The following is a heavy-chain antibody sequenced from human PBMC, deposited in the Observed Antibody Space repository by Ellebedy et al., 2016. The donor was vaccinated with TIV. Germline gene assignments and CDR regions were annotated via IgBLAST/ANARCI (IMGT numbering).Heavy chain of an antibody. J-gene: IGHJ4*02. CDR1: GLTFSNYA. V-gene: IGHV3-23*01. CDR3: ARILSGPYFDH. D-gene: IGHD1-26*01. Sequence: GESLKISCAASGLTFSNYAMSWVRQAPGKGLEWVSAISGSGGSTLYADSVKGRFSISRDNAKNSLYLQMNSLRAEDTAVYFCARILSGPYFDHWGQGSLVTVSS. CDR2: ISGSGGST.